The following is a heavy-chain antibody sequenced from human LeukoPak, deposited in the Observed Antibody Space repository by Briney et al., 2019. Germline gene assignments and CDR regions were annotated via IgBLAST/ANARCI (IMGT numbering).Heavy chain of an antibody. Sequence: ASVTVSFKASGGTFINYAISWVRQAPGQGLEWMGGIIPMLGTANYAEKFQGIVTITADESSSTAYMKLSSLISEDTAMYYCAKSSAWSTTIFRVVHYYYYYVDVWGTGTTVAVSS. V-gene: IGHV1-69*13. CDR2: IIPMLGTA. J-gene: IGHJ6*03. CDR3: AKSSAWSTTIFRVVHYYYYYVDV. CDR1: GGTFINYA. D-gene: IGHD3-3*01.